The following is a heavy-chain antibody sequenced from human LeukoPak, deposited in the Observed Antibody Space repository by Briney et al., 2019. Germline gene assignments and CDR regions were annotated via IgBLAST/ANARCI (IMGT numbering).Heavy chain of an antibody. Sequence: ASVKVSCKASGYTFTSYGISWVRQAPGQGLEWMGWISAYNGNTNYAQKLQGRVTMTTDTSTSTAYMELRSLRSDDTAVYYCARDQAGYSYGSGRHGPNWFDPWGRGTLVTVSS. J-gene: IGHJ5*02. D-gene: IGHD5-18*01. CDR1: GYTFTSYG. CDR2: ISAYNGNT. CDR3: ARDQAGYSYGSGRHGPNWFDP. V-gene: IGHV1-18*01.